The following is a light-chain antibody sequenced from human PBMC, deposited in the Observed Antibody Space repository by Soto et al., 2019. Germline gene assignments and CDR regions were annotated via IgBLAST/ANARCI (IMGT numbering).Light chain of an antibody. Sequence: EIVMTQSPATLSVSPGERATLSCRASQSVSSNLVWYQQKSGQAPRLLIYGASTRATGIPARFSGSGSGTEFTLTISSLQAEDFAVYYCQQYNNWPLCFGGGTKVEIK. J-gene: IGKJ4*01. CDR3: QQYNNWPLC. CDR1: QSVSSN. CDR2: GAS. V-gene: IGKV3-15*01.